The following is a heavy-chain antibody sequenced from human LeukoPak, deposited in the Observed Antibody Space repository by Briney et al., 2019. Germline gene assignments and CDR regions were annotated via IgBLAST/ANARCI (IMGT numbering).Heavy chain of an antibody. J-gene: IGHJ4*02. CDR2: VSYDGGNK. CDR3: AKEDYFGSGSYLGY. V-gene: IGHV3-30*18. CDR1: GFTFSSYG. D-gene: IGHD3-10*01. Sequence: GGSLRLSCAASGFTFSSYGMHWVRQAPGKGLEWVAVVSYDGGNKNYEDSVKGRFIISRDNSKNTLHLQMNSLRAEDTAVYYCAKEDYFGSGSYLGYWGQGTLVTVSS.